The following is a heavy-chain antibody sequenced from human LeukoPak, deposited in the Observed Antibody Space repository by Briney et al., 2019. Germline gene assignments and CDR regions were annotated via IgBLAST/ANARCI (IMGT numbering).Heavy chain of an antibody. CDR1: GYTFTSYG. CDR3: ARGLSSGWSLDAFDI. CDR2: ISAYNGNT. J-gene: IGHJ3*02. V-gene: IGHV1-18*01. Sequence: ASVKVSCKASGYTFTSYGISWVRQAPGQGLEWMGWISAYNGNTNYAQKLQGRATMTTDTSTSTAYMELRSLRSDDTAVYYCARGLSSGWSLDAFDIWGQGTMVTVS. D-gene: IGHD6-19*01.